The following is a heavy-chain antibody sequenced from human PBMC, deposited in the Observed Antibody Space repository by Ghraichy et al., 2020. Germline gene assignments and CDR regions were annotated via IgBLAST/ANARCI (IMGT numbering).Heavy chain of an antibody. Sequence: SETLSLTCTVSGGSISSYYWSWIRQPPGKGLEWIGYIYTSGSTNYNPSLKSRVTISVDTSKNQFSLKLSSVTAADTAVYYCARHNGGRGYSYGPNYYYYGMDVWGQGTTVTVSS. CDR1: GGSISSYY. D-gene: IGHD5-18*01. CDR3: ARHNGGRGYSYGPNYYYYGMDV. J-gene: IGHJ6*02. V-gene: IGHV4-4*09. CDR2: IYTSGST.